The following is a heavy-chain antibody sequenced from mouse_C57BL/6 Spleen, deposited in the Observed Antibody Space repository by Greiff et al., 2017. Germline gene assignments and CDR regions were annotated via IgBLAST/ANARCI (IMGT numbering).Heavy chain of an antibody. D-gene: IGHD2-10*01. Sequence: EVQLQQSGPELVKPGASVKISCKASGYTFTDYYMNWVKQSHGKSLEWIGDINPNNGGTSYNQKFKGKATLTVDKSSSTAYMELRSLTSEDSAVYYCARASYPAMDYWGQGTSVTVSS. CDR1: GYTFTDYY. CDR2: INPNNGGT. V-gene: IGHV1-26*01. J-gene: IGHJ4*01. CDR3: ARASYPAMDY.